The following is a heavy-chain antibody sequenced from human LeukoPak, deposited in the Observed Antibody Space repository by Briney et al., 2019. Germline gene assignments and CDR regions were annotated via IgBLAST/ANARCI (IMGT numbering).Heavy chain of an antibody. CDR2: ISAYNGDT. Sequence: GASVKVSCKASGYTFTTYGISWVRQAPGQGLEWMGWISAYNGDTNYEQKFQGRLTMTTEKSTTTAYMELRSLRSDDTAVYYCARPRAFSYGQMYYFDYWGQGALVTVSS. CDR3: ARPRAFSYGQMYYFDY. J-gene: IGHJ4*02. V-gene: IGHV1-18*01. CDR1: GYTFTTYG. D-gene: IGHD5-18*01.